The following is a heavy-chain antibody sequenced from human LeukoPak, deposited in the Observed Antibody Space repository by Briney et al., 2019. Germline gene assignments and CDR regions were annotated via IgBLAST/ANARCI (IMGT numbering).Heavy chain of an antibody. J-gene: IGHJ4*02. CDR2: IYHSGST. D-gene: IGHD3-10*01. Sequence: SETLSLTCTVSGYSISSGYYWGWIRQPPGKGLEWIGSIYHSGSTYYNPSLKSRVTISVDTSKNQFSLKLSSVTAADTAVYYCARAGAVLLWFGEDPRGPYYFDYWGQGTLVTVSS. CDR3: ARAGAVLLWFGEDPRGPYYFDY. V-gene: IGHV4-38-2*02. CDR1: GYSISSGYY.